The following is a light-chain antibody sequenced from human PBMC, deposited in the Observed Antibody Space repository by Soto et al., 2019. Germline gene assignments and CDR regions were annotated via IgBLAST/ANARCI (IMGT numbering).Light chain of an antibody. CDR2: LGS. CDR3: MQALQTPPT. Sequence: DIVMTQSPLSLPVTPGEPASISCRSSQSLLHSNGYNYLDWYLQKPGQSPQLLIYLGSNRASGVPGRFSGSGSGTDFTLKISRVEAEDVGVYYCMQALQTPPTFXGGTKVDIK. CDR1: QSLLHSNGYNY. J-gene: IGKJ4*01. V-gene: IGKV2-28*01.